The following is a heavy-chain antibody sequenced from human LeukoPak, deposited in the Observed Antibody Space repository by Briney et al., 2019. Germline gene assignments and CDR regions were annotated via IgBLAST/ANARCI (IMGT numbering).Heavy chain of an antibody. D-gene: IGHD2-2*01. J-gene: IGHJ6*03. CDR2: MNPNSGNT. Sequence: WASVKVSCKASGYTFTSYDINWVRQATGQGLEWMGWMNPNSGNTGYAQKFQGRVTITRNTSISTAYLELSSLRSEDTAVYYFARGHSSTSCLSWCDHYYYMDVGGKGTTVTVSS. V-gene: IGHV1-8*01. CDR1: GYTFTSYD. CDR3: ARGHSSTSCLSWCDHYYYMDV.